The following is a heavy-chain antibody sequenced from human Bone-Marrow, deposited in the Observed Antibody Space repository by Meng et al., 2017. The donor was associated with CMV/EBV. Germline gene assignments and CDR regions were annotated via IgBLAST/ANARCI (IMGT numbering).Heavy chain of an antibody. CDR1: GGSLSDHY. Sequence: SETLSLTCDVHGGSLSDHYWNWIRQSPGKGLEWIGEINHSGSTNYNPSLKSRVTISVDTSKNQFSLKLSSVTAADTAVYYCARGWFDPWGQGTLVTVSS. CDR3: ARGWFDP. J-gene: IGHJ5*02. V-gene: IGHV4-34*01. CDR2: INHSGST.